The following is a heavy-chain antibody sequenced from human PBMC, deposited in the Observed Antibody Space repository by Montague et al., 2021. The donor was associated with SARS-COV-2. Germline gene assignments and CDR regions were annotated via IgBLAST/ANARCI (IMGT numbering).Heavy chain of an antibody. V-gene: IGHV4-34*01. CDR1: GGSFSSY. Sequence: SESLSLTCDVYGGSFSSYWSWIRRPPGRGLEWVGQISHGGGTNYNPSLKSRVTISVDTSKNQVSLKLSSVTAADTAVYYCASHCGGGRCYFGMDVWGQGTTVTVFS. D-gene: IGHD2-15*01. CDR3: ASHCGGGRCYFGMDV. CDR2: ISHGGGT. J-gene: IGHJ6*02.